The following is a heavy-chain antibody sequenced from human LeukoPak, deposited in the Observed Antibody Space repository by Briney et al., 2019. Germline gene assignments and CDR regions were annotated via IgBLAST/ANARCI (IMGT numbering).Heavy chain of an antibody. CDR1: GFTFSTYS. J-gene: IGHJ4*02. D-gene: IGHD2-21*01. CDR3: AKDQGGPHGGEVKFDY. Sequence: TGGSLRLSCAASGFTFSTYSMNWVRQAPGKGLEWVSCITSSSSTMFYADSVKGRFTISRDNSKNTLYLQMNSLRAEDTALYYCAKDQGGPHGGEVKFDYWGQGTLVTVSS. V-gene: IGHV3-48*01. CDR2: ITSSSSTM.